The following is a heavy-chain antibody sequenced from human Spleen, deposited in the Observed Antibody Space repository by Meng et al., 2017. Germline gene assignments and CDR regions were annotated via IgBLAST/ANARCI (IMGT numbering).Heavy chain of an antibody. CDR2: IIPIFGTA. CDR1: GYTFSNYA. J-gene: IGHJ4*02. Sequence: SVKVSCKASGYTFSNYAIHWLRQAPGQRLEWMGGIIPIFGTANYAQKFQGRVTITADESTSTAYMELSSLRSEDTAVYYCARGYDSSGPPEGFDYWGQGTLVTVSS. CDR3: ARGYDSSGPPEGFDY. D-gene: IGHD3-22*01. V-gene: IGHV1-69*13.